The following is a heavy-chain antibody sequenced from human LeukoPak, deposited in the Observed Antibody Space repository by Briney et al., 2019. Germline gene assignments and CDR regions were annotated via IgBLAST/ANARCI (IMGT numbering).Heavy chain of an antibody. J-gene: IGHJ6*02. CDR2: IYSGGDP. CDR3: AKDNNHYDSSGQPYYYYGMDV. CDR1: GFTVSSNS. V-gene: IGHV3-53*01. D-gene: IGHD3-22*01. Sequence: GGSLRLSCAASGFTVSSNSMSWVRQAPGKGLEWVSLIYSGGDPYYADSVKGRFTISRDNSKNTLYPQMNSLRAEDTAVYYCAKDNNHYDSSGQPYYYYGMDVWGQGTTVTVSS.